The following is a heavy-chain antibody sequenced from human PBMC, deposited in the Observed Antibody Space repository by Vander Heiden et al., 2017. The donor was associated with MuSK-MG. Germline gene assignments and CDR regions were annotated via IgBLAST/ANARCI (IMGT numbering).Heavy chain of an antibody. Sequence: QVQLVQSGAEVKKPGASVKVSCKASGYTFTSYGISWVRQAPGQGLEWMGWISAYNGNTNYAQKLQGRVTMTTDTSTSTAYMELRSLRSEETAVYYCARDRVAEWLRSCNWFDPWGQGTLVTVSS. J-gene: IGHJ5*02. CDR3: ARDRVAEWLRSCNWFDP. D-gene: IGHD5-12*01. V-gene: IGHV1-18*01. CDR1: GYTFTSYG. CDR2: ISAYNGNT.